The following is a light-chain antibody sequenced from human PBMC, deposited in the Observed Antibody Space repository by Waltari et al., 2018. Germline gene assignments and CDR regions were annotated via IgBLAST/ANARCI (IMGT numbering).Light chain of an antibody. Sequence: DILMTQFPSSLSASVGDRVTITCRASQRISRFLNWYQQKPGEAPNLLIYAVSTLQSVVPSRFSGSGSGTDFTLTISTLQPEDYATYYCQQGYSAPLTFGGGTKVEIK. CDR3: QQGYSAPLT. CDR1: QRISRF. J-gene: IGKJ4*01. V-gene: IGKV1-39*01. CDR2: AVS.